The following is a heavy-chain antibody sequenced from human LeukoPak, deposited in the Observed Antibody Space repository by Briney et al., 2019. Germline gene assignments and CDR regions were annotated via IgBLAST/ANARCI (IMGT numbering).Heavy chain of an antibody. V-gene: IGHV1-18*04. Sequence: ASVKVSCKTSGYTFSNYGISCVRQAPGLGLEWMGWTSYNGNTNYAQKCQDRVTMTTDTSTTTAYVEWRSLESDDTAVYYCARHSGSGWQALGYWGQGTLVTVSS. J-gene: IGHJ4*02. D-gene: IGHD6-19*01. CDR3: ARHSGSGWQALGY. CDR2: TSYNGNT. CDR1: GYTFSNYG.